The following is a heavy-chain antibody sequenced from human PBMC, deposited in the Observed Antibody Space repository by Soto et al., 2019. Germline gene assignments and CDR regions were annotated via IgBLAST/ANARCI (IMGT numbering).Heavy chain of an antibody. J-gene: IGHJ4*02. Sequence: ASVKVSRKACGYSFTTYGIHWVRQAPGQRLEWMGWINTGNGDTRYSQKFQGRVTITRDISASTAYMELSSLTSEDTAVYYCAKASSAGTFVDYWGLGTLVTVSS. V-gene: IGHV1-3*04. D-gene: IGHD6-13*01. CDR1: GYSFTTYG. CDR2: INTGNGDT. CDR3: AKASSAGTFVDY.